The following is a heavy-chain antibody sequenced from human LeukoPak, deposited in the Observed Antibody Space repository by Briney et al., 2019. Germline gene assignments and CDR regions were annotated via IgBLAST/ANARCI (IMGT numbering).Heavy chain of an antibody. CDR2: ISSSGDTS. Sequence: GGSLRLSCAASGFTFSTYAMSWVRQAPGKGLEWVSTISSSGDTSFYADSVKGRFTISRDNSKNTLFLQMSGLRAVDTALYYCAKVFRTTGWEPFDSWGQGTLVTVSS. CDR3: AKVFRTTGWEPFDS. D-gene: IGHD6-19*01. J-gene: IGHJ4*02. V-gene: IGHV3-23*01. CDR1: GFTFSTYA.